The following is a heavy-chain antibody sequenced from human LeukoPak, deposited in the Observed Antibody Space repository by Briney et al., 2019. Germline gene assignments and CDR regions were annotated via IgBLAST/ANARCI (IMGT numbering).Heavy chain of an antibody. Sequence: QAGGSLRLSCAASGFTVSSNHMSWVRQAPGKGLEWVAHINPDGGNKYHIESVKGRFTNSRDNAKNSLFLQMNSLRAEDTAIYYCAKGGSWSADYWGQGTLVTVSS. D-gene: IGHD3-10*01. V-gene: IGHV3-7*03. CDR3: AKGGSWSADY. CDR2: INPDGGNK. J-gene: IGHJ4*02. CDR1: GFTVSSNH.